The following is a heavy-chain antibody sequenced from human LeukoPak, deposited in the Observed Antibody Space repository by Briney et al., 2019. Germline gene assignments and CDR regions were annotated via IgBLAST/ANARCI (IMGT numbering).Heavy chain of an antibody. V-gene: IGHV4-38-2*01. CDR3: ARGMLRYFDWLSMYYFDY. CDR2: IYHSGST. D-gene: IGHD3-9*01. Sequence: SETLSLTCAVSGYSISSGYYWGWIRQPPGKGLEWIGSIYHSGSTYYNPSLKSRVTISVDTSKNQFSLKLSSVTAADTAVYYCARGMLRYFDWLSMYYFDYWGQGTLVTVSS. J-gene: IGHJ4*02. CDR1: GYSISSGYY.